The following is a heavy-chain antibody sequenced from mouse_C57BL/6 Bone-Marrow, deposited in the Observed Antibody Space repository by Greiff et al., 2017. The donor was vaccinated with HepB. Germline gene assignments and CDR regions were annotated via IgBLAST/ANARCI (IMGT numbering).Heavy chain of an antibody. J-gene: IGHJ3*01. Sequence: VQLQQSGAELVRPGASVKLSCTASGFNIKDDYMHWVKQRPEQGLEWIGWIDPEKGDTEYASKFQGKATITADTSSNTAYLQLSSLTSEDTAVYYCTTDDYEGFAYWGQGTRVTVSA. V-gene: IGHV14-4*01. CDR3: TTDDYEGFAY. CDR2: IDPEKGDT. CDR1: GFNIKDDY. D-gene: IGHD2-4*01.